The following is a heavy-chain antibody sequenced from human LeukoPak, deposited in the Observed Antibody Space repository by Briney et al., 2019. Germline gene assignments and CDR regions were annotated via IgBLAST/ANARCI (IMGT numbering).Heavy chain of an antibody. D-gene: IGHD5-24*01. Sequence: GGSLRLSCAASGFTFSSYGMSWVRQAPGKGLEWVSAISPFGGSTYYADSVRGRFTISRDNSRNTLYLQMNSLRAEDTAVYYCAKDDRWLQFCCWGQGTLVTVPA. V-gene: IGHV3-23*01. CDR3: AKDDRWLQFCC. J-gene: IGHJ4*02. CDR1: GFTFSSYG. CDR2: ISPFGGST.